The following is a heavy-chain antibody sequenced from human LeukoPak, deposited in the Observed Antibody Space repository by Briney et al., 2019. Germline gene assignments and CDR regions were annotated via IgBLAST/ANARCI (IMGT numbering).Heavy chain of an antibody. CDR3: ASAVRTLYFDY. D-gene: IGHD4-11*01. CDR2: IKQDGSEK. J-gene: IGHJ4*02. CDR1: GFTFSSYW. V-gene: IGHV3-7*01. Sequence: PGGSLRLSCAASGFTFSSYWMSWVRRAPGKGLEWVANIKQDGSEKYYVDSVKGRFTISRDNAKNSLYLQMNSLRAEDTAVYYCASAVRTLYFDYWGQGTLVTVSS.